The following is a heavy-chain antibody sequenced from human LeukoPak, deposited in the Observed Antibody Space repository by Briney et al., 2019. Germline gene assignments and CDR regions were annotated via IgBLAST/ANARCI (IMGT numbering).Heavy chain of an antibody. V-gene: IGHV1-46*01. CDR2: IYPRDGST. CDR1: GYTFTSNY. Sequence: ASVKVSCKASGYTFTSNYIHWVRQAPGQGLEWMGMIYPRDGSTSYAQKFQGRVTVTRDTSTSTVHMELSGLRSEDTAVYYCARGGSRVVTYGNFDYWGQGTLVTVSS. CDR3: ARGGSRVVTYGNFDY. J-gene: IGHJ4*02. D-gene: IGHD2-21*02.